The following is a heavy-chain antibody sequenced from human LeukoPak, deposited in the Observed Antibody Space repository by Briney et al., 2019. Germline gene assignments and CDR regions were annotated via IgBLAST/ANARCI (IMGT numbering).Heavy chain of an antibody. CDR1: GFTFSSYA. CDR3: TTVFSGYYNGDY. D-gene: IGHD3-9*01. V-gene: IGHV3-23*01. J-gene: IGHJ4*02. CDR2: ISGSGGST. Sequence: GGSLRLSCAASGFTFSSYAMSWVRQAPGKGLEWVSAISGSGGSTYYADSVRGRFTISRDNSKNTLYLQMNSLRAEDTAVYYCTTVFSGYYNGDYWGQGTLVTVSS.